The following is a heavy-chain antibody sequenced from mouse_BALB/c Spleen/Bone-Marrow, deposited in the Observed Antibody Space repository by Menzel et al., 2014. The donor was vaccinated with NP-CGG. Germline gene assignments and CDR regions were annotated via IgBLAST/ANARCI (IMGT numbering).Heavy chain of an antibody. CDR3: AICYGYDEFAY. V-gene: IGHV1S56*01. CDR2: IYPGDGST. Sequence: QVQLQQSGPELVKPGASVKMSCKASGYTFTGNYIHWVKQRPGQGLEWIGWIYPGDGSTKYNEKFKGKTTLTADKSSSPAYMLLSSLTSEDSAIYFCAICYGYDEFAYWGQGTLVTVSA. D-gene: IGHD2-2*01. CDR1: GYTFTGNY. J-gene: IGHJ3*01.